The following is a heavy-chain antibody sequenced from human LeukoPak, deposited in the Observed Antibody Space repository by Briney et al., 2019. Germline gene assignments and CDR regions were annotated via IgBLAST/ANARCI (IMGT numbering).Heavy chain of an antibody. CDR1: GGSFSGYY. J-gene: IGHJ5*02. CDR3: ATSLRTWFDP. V-gene: IGHV4-34*01. Sequence: PSETLSLTCAVYGGSFSGYYWSWIRQPPGKGLEWIGEINHSGSTYYNPSLKSRVTISVDTSKNQFSLKLSSVTAADTAVYYCATSLRTWFDPWGQGTLVTVSS. CDR2: INHSGST. D-gene: IGHD6-6*01.